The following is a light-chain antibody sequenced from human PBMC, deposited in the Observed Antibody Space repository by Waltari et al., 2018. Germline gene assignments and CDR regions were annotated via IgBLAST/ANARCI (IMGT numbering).Light chain of an antibody. J-gene: IGLJ1*01. CDR1: SSDVGGFNY. CDR3: SSYTSSSTYV. Sequence: QSALTQPASVSGSPGQSITISCTGTSSDVGGFNYVSWYQQHPGKAPRLSIYDVNYVIKRPSGVSDRFSGSKSGNTASLTISGLQAEDEADYYCSSYTSSSTYVFGTGTKVTVL. CDR2: DVNYVI. V-gene: IGLV2-14*03.